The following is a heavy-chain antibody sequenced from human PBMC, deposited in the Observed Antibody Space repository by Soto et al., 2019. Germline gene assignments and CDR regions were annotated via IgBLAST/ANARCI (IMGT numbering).Heavy chain of an antibody. CDR2: INRSSSYI. V-gene: IGHV3-21*01. J-gene: IGHJ2*01. CDR1: GFTLSSYW. Sequence: GWSLRLSCAASGFTLSSYWMSWARQAPGKGLEWVATINRSSSYIYYVDSVKGRFTISRDNAKNSLYLQMNSLRAEDTAVYYCARDLTTVHWYFDLWGRGTLVTVSS. CDR3: ARDLTTVHWYFDL. D-gene: IGHD4-17*01.